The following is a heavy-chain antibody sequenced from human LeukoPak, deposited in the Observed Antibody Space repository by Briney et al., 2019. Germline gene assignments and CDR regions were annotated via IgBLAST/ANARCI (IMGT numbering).Heavy chain of an antibody. Sequence: GGPLRFSWAASGFTFNSFTMNWGRKAAGGLVELVLSISSGSSDIYYADSMKGRFTISRDNARNSLYLQMNSLRAEDTAVYYCARRPYDNSGYHDCWGQGTLVTVSP. CDR3: ARRPYDNSGYHDC. CDR2: ISSGSSDI. V-gene: IGHV3-21*01. D-gene: IGHD3-22*01. J-gene: IGHJ4*02. CDR1: GFTFNSFT.